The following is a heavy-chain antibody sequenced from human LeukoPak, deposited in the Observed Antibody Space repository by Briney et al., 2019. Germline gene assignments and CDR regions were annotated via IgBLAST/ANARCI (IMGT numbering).Heavy chain of an antibody. CDR2: IYTSGST. CDR1: GFTFSSYA. Sequence: GSLRLSCAASGFTFSSYAMSWVRQAPGKGLEWIGRIYTSGSTNYNPSLKSRVTISVDTSKNQFSLKLSSVTAADTAVYFCARGPYSYDSSGAFDIWGQGTMVTVSS. CDR3: ARGPYSYDSSGAFDI. J-gene: IGHJ3*02. D-gene: IGHD3-22*01. V-gene: IGHV4-4*08.